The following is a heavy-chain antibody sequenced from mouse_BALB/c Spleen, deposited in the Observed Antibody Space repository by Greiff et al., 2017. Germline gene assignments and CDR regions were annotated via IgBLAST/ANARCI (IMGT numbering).Heavy chain of an antibody. V-gene: IGHV14-3*02. CDR2: IDPANGNT. CDR3: ARSTMITGGDY. J-gene: IGHJ2*01. CDR1: GFNIKDSY. Sequence: EVKVEESGAELVKPGASVKLSCTASGFNIKDSYMHWVKQRPEQGLEWIGRIDPANGNTKYDPKFQGKATITADTSSNTAYLQLSSLTSEDTAVYYCARSTMITGGDYWGQGTTLTVSS. D-gene: IGHD2-4*01.